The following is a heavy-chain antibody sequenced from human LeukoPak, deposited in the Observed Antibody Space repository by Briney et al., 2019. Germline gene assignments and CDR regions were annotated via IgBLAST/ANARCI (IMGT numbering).Heavy chain of an antibody. J-gene: IGHJ4*02. V-gene: IGHV1-8*01. D-gene: IGHD3-22*01. CDR2: MNPNSGDT. CDR3: ARGRTDYYESSGSFPALGY. Sequence: ASVKVSCKASENTFTNYDINWVRQATGQGLEWMGWMNPNSGDTGYAQKFQGRVTMTRNTSISTAYMELSSLRSEDTAVYYCARGRTDYYESSGSFPALGYWGQGTLVTVSS. CDR1: ENTFTNYD.